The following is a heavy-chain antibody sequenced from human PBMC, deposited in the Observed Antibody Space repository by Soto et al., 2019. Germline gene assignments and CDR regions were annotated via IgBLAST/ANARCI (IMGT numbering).Heavy chain of an antibody. CDR1: GGSISSGGYY. CDR2: IYYSGST. D-gene: IGHD3-10*01. V-gene: IGHV4-31*03. Sequence: QVQLQESGPGLVKPSQTLSLTCTVSGGSISSGGYYWSWIRQHPGKGLEWIGYIYYSGSTYYNPSLKSRVTISVDTSKNQFSLKRSSVTAADTAVYYCARGGGMVRGHIRFDPWGQGTLVTVSS. J-gene: IGHJ5*02. CDR3: ARGGGMVRGHIRFDP.